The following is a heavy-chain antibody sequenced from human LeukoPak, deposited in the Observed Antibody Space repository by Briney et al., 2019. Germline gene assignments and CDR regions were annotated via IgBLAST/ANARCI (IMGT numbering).Heavy chain of an antibody. J-gene: IGHJ3*02. CDR2: ISGSGGST. V-gene: IGHV3-23*01. CDR3: AKDSNWNFVGAFDI. D-gene: IGHD1-7*01. Sequence: GGSLRLSCAASGFTFSSYAMSWVRQAPGKGLEWVSAISGSGGSTYYADSVKGRFTISRDNSKNTLYLQINSLRVEDTALYYCAKDSNWNFVGAFDIWGQGTMVTVSS. CDR1: GFTFSSYA.